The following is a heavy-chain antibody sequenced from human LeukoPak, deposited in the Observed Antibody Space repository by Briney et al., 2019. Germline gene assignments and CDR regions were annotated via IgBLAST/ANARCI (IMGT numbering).Heavy chain of an antibody. CDR3: ARLPGDYLDY. J-gene: IGHJ4*02. V-gene: IGHV4-39*01. Sequence: SETLSLTCTVSGGSISSSSYYWGWIRQPPGKGLGWIGNIYYSGSTYYNPSLKSRVTISVDTSKNQFSLKLSSVTAADTAVYYCARLPGDYLDYWGQGTLVAVSS. CDR2: IYYSGST. CDR1: GGSISSSSYY.